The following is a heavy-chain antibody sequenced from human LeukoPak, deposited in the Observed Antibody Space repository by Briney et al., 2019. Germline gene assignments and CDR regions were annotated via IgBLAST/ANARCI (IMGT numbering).Heavy chain of an antibody. D-gene: IGHD2-15*01. CDR2: ITGSGSDT. J-gene: IGHJ4*02. Sequence: GGSLRLSCEASGFTFSSYAMNWVREVPGEGLESISSITGSGSDTYFVDSVKGRFTISRDNSKNTLYLQLNSLRAEDTAVYYCAKGTEGYCSGTICYPFDYWGRGTLVTVSS. CDR1: GFTFSSYA. V-gene: IGHV3-23*01. CDR3: AKGTEGYCSGTICYPFDY.